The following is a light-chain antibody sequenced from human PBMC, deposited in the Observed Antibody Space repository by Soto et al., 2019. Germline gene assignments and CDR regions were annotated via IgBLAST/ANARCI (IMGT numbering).Light chain of an antibody. CDR2: DAS. V-gene: IGKV3-11*01. CDR1: QSVSSY. CDR3: QHRSNWPLT. Sequence: EIVLTQSPATLSLTPGERATLSCRASQSVSSYLAWYQQKPGQAPRLLIYDASNRATGIPARFSGSGSGTDFTLTISSLEPEDFAVYYCQHRSNWPLTFGGGTKVEIK. J-gene: IGKJ4*01.